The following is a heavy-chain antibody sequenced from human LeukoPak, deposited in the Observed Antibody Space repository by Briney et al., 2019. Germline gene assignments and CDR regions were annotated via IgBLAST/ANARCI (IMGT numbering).Heavy chain of an antibody. CDR1: GYTFTGYY. CDR3: ARNSYCTNGVCSPLDIWFDP. V-gene: IGHV1-2*02. J-gene: IGHJ5*02. Sequence: ASVKVSCKASGYTFTGYYMHWVRQAPGQGLEWMGWINPNSGGTNYAQKFQGRVTMTRDTSISTAYMELSRLRSDDTAVYYCARNSYCTNGVCSPLDIWFDPWGQGTLVTVSS. D-gene: IGHD2-8*01. CDR2: INPNSGGT.